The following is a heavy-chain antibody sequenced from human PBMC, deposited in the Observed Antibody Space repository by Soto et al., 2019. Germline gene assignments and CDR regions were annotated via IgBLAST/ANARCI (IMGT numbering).Heavy chain of an antibody. D-gene: IGHD4-17*01. CDR1: GDSVSSNRAA. Sequence: SQTLSLTCDISGDSVSSNRAAWNWIRQSPSRGLEWLGRTYYRPKWYNDYAVSVKSRITINPDTSKNQFSLQLNSVTPEDTAVYYCARVGSMTTVTNYYYYGMDVWGQGTTVTVSS. CDR2: TYYRPKWYN. V-gene: IGHV6-1*01. CDR3: ARVGSMTTVTNYYYYGMDV. J-gene: IGHJ6*02.